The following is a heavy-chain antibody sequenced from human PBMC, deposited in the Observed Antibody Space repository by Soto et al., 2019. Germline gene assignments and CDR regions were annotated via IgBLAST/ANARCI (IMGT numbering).Heavy chain of an antibody. D-gene: IGHD2-15*01. CDR1: GFTFSVYG. CDR3: ARDPSIVVVSTGVYGMDV. CDR2: IWYDGTNQ. V-gene: IGHV3-33*01. Sequence: PGESLKISCAASGFTFSVYGMHWVRQAPGKRLEWVAVIWYDGTNQYYADSVKGRFAISRDNSKNTLYLQMDSLRVEDTAVYYCARDPSIVVVSTGVYGMDVWGQGTTVTVSS. J-gene: IGHJ6*02.